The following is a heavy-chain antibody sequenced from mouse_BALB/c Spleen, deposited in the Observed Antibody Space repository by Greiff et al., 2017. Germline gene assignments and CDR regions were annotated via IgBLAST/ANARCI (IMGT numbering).Heavy chain of an antibody. CDR2: IDPSDSYT. CDR3: TAYYCNYEGFDY. J-gene: IGHJ2*01. CDR1: GYTFTSYW. Sequence: VQLQQPGAELVKPGASVKMSCKASGYTFTSYWMHWVKQRPGQGLEWIGVIDPSDSYTSYNQKFKGKATLTVDTSSSTAYMQLSSLTSEDSAVYYCTAYYCNYEGFDYWGQGTTLTVSS. V-gene: IGHV1S127*01. D-gene: IGHD2-10*01.